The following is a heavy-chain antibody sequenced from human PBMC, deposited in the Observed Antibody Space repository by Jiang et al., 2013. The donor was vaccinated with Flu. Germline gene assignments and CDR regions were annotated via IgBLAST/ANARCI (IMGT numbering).Heavy chain of an antibody. D-gene: IGHD3-22*01. V-gene: IGHV1-46*01. J-gene: IGHJ3*02. CDR2: INPSGGST. CDR1: GYTFTSYY. Sequence: SGAEVKKPGASVKVSCKASGYTFTSYYMHWVRQAPGQGLEWMGIINPSGGSTSYAQKFQGRVTMTRDTSTSTVYMELSSLRSEDTAVYYCARAESDSSGYSSPRAGAFDIWGQGTMVTVSS. CDR3: ARAESDSSGYSSPRAGAFDI.